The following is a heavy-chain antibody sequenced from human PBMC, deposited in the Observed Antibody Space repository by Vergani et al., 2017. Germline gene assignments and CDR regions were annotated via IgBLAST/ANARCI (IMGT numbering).Heavy chain of an antibody. D-gene: IGHD1-1*01. CDR2: ISYDGDRR. Sequence: QVHLVESGGGVVQPGRSLTLSCVASGFSFRGHGMHWVRQAPGKGLEWVAMISYDGDRRDYGDFAKGRFTISRDSSKTVYLQMNSLRAEDTAVYFCTKGGIMTTIMNYWGQGTLVTVSS. V-gene: IGHV3-30*18. J-gene: IGHJ4*02. CDR1: GFSFRGHG. CDR3: TKGGIMTTIMNY.